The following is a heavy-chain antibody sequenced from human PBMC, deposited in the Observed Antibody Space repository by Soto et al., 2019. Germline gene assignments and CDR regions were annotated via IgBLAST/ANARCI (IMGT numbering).Heavy chain of an antibody. CDR3: ARGGIAAAGRRRTPGKKWFDP. CDR2: INHSGST. D-gene: IGHD6-13*01. V-gene: IGHV4-34*01. Sequence: KPSETLSLTCAVYGGSFSGYYWSWIRQPPGKGLEWIGEINHSGSTNYNPSLKSRVTISVDTSKNQFSLKLSSVTAADTAVYYCARGGIAAAGRRRTPGKKWFDPWGKGTLVTGSA. CDR1: GGSFSGYY. J-gene: IGHJ5*02.